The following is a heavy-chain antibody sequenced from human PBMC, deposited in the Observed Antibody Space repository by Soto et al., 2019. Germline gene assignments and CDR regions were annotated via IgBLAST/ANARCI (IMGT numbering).Heavy chain of an antibody. CDR1: GGSFSGYY. Sequence: SETLSLTCAVYGGSFSGYYWSWIRQPPGKGLEWIGEINHSGSTNYNPSLKSRVTISVDTSKNQFSLKLSSVTAADTAVYYCVRAPAQLLLYWFDPWGQGTLVTVSS. CDR2: INHSGST. CDR3: VRAPAQLLLYWFDP. V-gene: IGHV4-34*01. D-gene: IGHD2-2*01. J-gene: IGHJ5*02.